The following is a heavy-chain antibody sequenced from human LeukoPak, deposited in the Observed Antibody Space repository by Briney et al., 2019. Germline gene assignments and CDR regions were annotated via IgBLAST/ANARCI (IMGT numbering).Heavy chain of an antibody. V-gene: IGHV3-23*01. J-gene: IGHJ5*02. CDR2: ISTSGGSP. CDR1: GFTFSNYA. CDR3: ARDKILSRGYSGYEIDP. D-gene: IGHD5-12*01. Sequence: GGSLRLSCAASGFTFSNYAMSWVRQVPGKGLEWVSAISTSGGSPYYADSVKGRFTISRDNSNSTLFLQMDSLGAEDTAVYYCARDKILSRGYSGYEIDPWGQGTLVTVSS.